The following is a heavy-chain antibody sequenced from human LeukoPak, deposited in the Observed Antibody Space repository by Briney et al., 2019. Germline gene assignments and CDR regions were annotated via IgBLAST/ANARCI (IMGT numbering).Heavy chain of an antibody. V-gene: IGHV3-30*18. J-gene: IGHJ3*02. CDR2: ISYDGSNK. D-gene: IGHD6-19*01. Sequence: GGSLRLSCAASGFTFSSYGMHWVRQAPGKGLEWVAVISYDGSNKYYADSVKGRFIISRDNSKNTLYLQMNSLRAEDTAVYYCAKDQGYSSAWYSRDGFDMWGQGTMVTVSS. CDR1: GFTFSSYG. CDR3: AKDQGYSSAWYSRDGFDM.